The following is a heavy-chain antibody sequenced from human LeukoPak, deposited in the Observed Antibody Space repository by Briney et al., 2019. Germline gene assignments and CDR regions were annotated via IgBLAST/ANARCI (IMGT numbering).Heavy chain of an antibody. CDR1: GGSISSSSYY. J-gene: IGHJ3*02. D-gene: IGHD2-15*01. Sequence: PSETLSLTCTVSGGSISSSSYYWGWIRQPPGKGLEWIGSIYYSGSTYYNPSLKSRVTISVDTSKNQFSLKLSSVTAADTAVYYCARDPMVAAKSDAFDIWGQGTMVTVSS. V-gene: IGHV4-39*07. CDR3: ARDPMVAAKSDAFDI. CDR2: IYYSGST.